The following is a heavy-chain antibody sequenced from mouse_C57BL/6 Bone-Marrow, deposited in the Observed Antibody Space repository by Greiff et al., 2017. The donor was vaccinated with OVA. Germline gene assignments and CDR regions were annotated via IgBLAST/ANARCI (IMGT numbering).Heavy chain of an antibody. D-gene: IGHD1-1*01. CDR2: INPNNGGT. Sequence: EVKVVESGPELVKPGASVKMSCKASGYTFTDYNMHWVKQSHGKSLEWIGYINPNNGGTSYNQKFKGKATLTVNKSSSTAYMELRSLTSEDSAVYYCARKDYYGSSYLYFDYWGQGTTLTVSS. V-gene: IGHV1-22*01. CDR1: GYTFTDYN. J-gene: IGHJ2*01. CDR3: ARKDYYGSSYLYFDY.